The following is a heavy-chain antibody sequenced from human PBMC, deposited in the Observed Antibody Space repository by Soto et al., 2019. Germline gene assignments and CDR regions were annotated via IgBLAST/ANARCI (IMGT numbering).Heavy chain of an antibody. CDR3: ARVLLLGYCSSTSCSNDAFDI. Sequence: GGSLRLSCAASGFTFSSYSMNWVRQAPGKGLEWVSSISSSSSYIYYADSVKGRFTISRDNAKNSLYLQMNSLRAEDTAVYYCARVLLLGYCSSTSCSNDAFDIWGQGTMVTVSS. CDR2: ISSSSSYI. V-gene: IGHV3-21*01. D-gene: IGHD2-2*01. J-gene: IGHJ3*02. CDR1: GFTFSSYS.